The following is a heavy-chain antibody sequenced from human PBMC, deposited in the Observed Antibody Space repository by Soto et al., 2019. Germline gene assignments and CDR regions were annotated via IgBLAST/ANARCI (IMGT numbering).Heavy chain of an antibody. CDR2: LIPIFGTA. CDR3: ARDRPTIFGVVNPYYFDY. D-gene: IGHD3-3*01. CDR1: GGTFSSYA. V-gene: IGHV1-69*01. J-gene: IGHJ4*02. Sequence: QVQLVQSGAAVTKPGSSVKVSCKASGGTFSSYAISCVRQAPGHGLEWMGGLIPIFGTANYAQKFQGRVTITADEATSTAYMELSSLRSEDTAVYYCARDRPTIFGVVNPYYFDYWGQGTLVTVSS.